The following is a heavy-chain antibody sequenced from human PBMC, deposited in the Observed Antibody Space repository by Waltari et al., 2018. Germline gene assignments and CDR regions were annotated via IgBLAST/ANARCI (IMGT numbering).Heavy chain of an antibody. CDR1: SGSFSGYY. V-gene: IGHV4-34*01. CDR3: ARGGTTVAGHLDY. D-gene: IGHD6-19*01. Sequence: QVQLQQWGAGLLKASETLSLTCAVYSGSFSGYYWSWIRQPPGKGLEWIGEINHSGSTNYNPSLKRRITISIDTSKNQFSLKLNSVTAADTAVYYCARGGTTVAGHLDYWGQGTLVTVSS. CDR2: INHSGST. J-gene: IGHJ4*02.